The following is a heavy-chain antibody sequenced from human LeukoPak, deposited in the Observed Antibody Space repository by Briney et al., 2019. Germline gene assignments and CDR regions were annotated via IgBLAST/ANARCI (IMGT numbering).Heavy chain of an antibody. Sequence: GGSLRLSCAASGFTFSSYGMHWVRQAPGKGLEWVAFIRYDGSNKYYADSVKGRFTISRDNSRNTLYLQMNSLRAEDTAMYYCARGTYYGGMGDYFDYWGQGTLVTVSS. J-gene: IGHJ4*02. D-gene: IGHD1-26*01. CDR1: GFTFSSYG. V-gene: IGHV3-30*02. CDR2: IRYDGSNK. CDR3: ARGTYYGGMGDYFDY.